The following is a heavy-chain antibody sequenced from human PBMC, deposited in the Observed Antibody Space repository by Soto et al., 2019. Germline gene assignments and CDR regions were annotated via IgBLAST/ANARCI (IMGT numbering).Heavy chain of an antibody. D-gene: IGHD3-22*01. Sequence: GWSLRLSCAASGFTFSDYYMSLIRQAPGKGLEWVSYISSSGSTIYYADSVKGRFTISRDNAKNSLYLQMNSLRAEDTAVYYCARDTRWYYYDSSGDAFAIWGQGTLVTVS. CDR1: GFTFSDYY. V-gene: IGHV3-11*01. CDR3: ARDTRWYYYDSSGDAFAI. CDR2: ISSSGSTI. J-gene: IGHJ3*02.